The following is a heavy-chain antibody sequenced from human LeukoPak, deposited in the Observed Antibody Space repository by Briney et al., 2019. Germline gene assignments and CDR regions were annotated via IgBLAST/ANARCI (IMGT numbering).Heavy chain of an antibody. CDR3: ARGALVGATDDAFDI. D-gene: IGHD1-26*01. CDR1: GFTFSSYS. J-gene: IGHJ3*02. V-gene: IGHV3-21*01. CDR2: ISSSSSYI. Sequence: PGGSLRLSCAASGFTFSSYSMNWVRQAPGKGLEWVSSISSSSSYIYYADSVKGRFTISRDNDKNSLYLQMKSLRVEDTAVYYCARGALVGATDDAFDIWGQGTMVTVSS.